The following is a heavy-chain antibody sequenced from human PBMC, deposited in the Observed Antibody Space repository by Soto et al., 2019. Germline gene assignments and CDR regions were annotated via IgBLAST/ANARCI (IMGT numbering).Heavy chain of an antibody. Sequence: GESLKISCKGSGYSFTSYWIGWVRQMPGKGLEWIGIIYPGDSDTRYSPSFQGQVTISAYKSISTAYLQWSSLKASDTAMYYCARGGYDFWSGYQAPLYNWFDPWGQGNLVTASS. V-gene: IGHV5-51*01. CDR3: ARGGYDFWSGYQAPLYNWFDP. CDR2: IYPGDSDT. D-gene: IGHD3-3*01. J-gene: IGHJ5*02. CDR1: GYSFTSYW.